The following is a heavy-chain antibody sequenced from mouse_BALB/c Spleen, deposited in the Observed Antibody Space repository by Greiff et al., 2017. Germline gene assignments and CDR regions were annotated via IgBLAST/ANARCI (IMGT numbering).Heavy chain of an antibody. V-gene: IGHV1-7*01. D-gene: IGHD6-2*01. CDR1: GYTFTSYW. CDR3: ARWLVGDY. CDR2: INPSTGYT. Sequence: VQLQQSGAELAKPGASVKMSCKASGYTFTSYWMHWVKQRPGQGLEWIGYINPSTGYTEYNQKFKDKATLTADKSSSTAYMQLSSLTSEDSAVYYFARWLVGDYWGEGTTLTVSS. J-gene: IGHJ2*01.